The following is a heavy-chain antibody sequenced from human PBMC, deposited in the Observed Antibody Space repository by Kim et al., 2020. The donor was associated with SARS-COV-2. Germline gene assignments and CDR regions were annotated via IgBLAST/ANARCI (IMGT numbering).Heavy chain of an antibody. J-gene: IGHJ6*02. V-gene: IGHV3-53*01. Sequence: ESVKGRFTISRDNSKNTWYLQMNSLRAEDTAVYYCARHSLVGPYYYGMDVWSQGTTVTVSS. D-gene: IGHD2-2*01. CDR3: ARHSLVGPYYYGMDV.